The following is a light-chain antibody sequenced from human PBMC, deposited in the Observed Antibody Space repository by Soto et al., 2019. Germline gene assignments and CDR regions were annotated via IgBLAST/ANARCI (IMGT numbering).Light chain of an antibody. J-gene: IGLJ2*01. CDR1: KSNIGSNT. V-gene: IGLV1-44*01. CDR3: AVWDDSLRGRV. Sequence: QSVLTQPPSASGTPGQRVTISCSGSKSNIGSNTVNWYQQFPGTAPRFLIYGNDLRPSGVPDRFSASKSGTSASLAISGLQSEDEADYYCAVWDDSLRGRVFGGGSKLTVL. CDR2: GND.